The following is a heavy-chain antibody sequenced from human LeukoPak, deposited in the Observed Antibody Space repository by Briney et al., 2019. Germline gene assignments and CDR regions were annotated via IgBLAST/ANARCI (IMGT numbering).Heavy chain of an antibody. Sequence: GGSLRLSCAASGFTFSSYSMNWVRQAPGKGLEWVSAISGSGGSTYYADSVKGRFTISRDNSKNTLYLQMNSLRAEDTAVYYCAKVDYGDYWYYFDYWGQGTLVTVSS. CDR2: ISGSGGST. CDR1: GFTFSSYS. V-gene: IGHV3-23*01. J-gene: IGHJ4*02. D-gene: IGHD4-17*01. CDR3: AKVDYGDYWYYFDY.